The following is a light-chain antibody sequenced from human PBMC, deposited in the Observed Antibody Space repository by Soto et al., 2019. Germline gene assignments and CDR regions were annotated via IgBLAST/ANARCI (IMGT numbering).Light chain of an antibody. CDR3: MQALQTGWT. Sequence: DIVMTQSPLSLPVTPGEPASISCRSSQSLLHSTGFNYLDRYLQKPGQSPQLLIYLGSTRASGVPDRFSGSGSGTDFTLKISRVEAEDVGVYYCMQALQTGWTVGQGTKVEIK. V-gene: IGKV2-28*01. J-gene: IGKJ1*01. CDR1: QSLLHSTGFNY. CDR2: LGS.